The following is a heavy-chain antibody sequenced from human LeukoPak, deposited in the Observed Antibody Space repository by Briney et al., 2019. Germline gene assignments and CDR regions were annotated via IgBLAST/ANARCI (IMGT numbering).Heavy chain of an antibody. CDR1: GGPIYSYY. D-gene: IGHD3-22*01. Sequence: SETLSLTCTVSGGPIYSYYWSWIRQTAGKGLEWIGRLYPGVSTNYNPSLKSRVTMSVDTTKNQFALKLSAVTAADTAVYYCARLKFYDSTGYSPGHYMDVWGKGTTVTVSS. J-gene: IGHJ6*03. CDR3: ARLKFYDSTGYSPGHYMDV. CDR2: LYPGVST. V-gene: IGHV4-4*07.